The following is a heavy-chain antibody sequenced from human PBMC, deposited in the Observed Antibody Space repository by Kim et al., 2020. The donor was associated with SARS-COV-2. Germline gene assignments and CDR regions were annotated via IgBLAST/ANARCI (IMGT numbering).Heavy chain of an antibody. CDR2: T. V-gene: IGHV3-15*01. J-gene: IGHJ4*02. CDR3: TTYYDFWIRDY. D-gene: IGHD3-3*01. Sequence: TDYAAPVKGRCTISRDDSKNTLYLQMNSLKTEDTAVYYCTTYYDFWIRDYWGQGTLVTVSS.